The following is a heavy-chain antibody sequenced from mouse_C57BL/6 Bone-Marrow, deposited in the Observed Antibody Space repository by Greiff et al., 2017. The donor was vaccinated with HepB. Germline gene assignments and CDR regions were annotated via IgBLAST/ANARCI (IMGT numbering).Heavy chain of an antibody. CDR3: ARYRSGYGDFDY. CDR1: GFTFTDYY. V-gene: IGHV7-3*01. D-gene: IGHD1-1*01. J-gene: IGHJ2*01. Sequence: EVMLVESGGGLVQPGGSLSLSCAASGFTFTDYYMSWVRQPPGKALEWLGFIRNKANGYTTEYSASVKGRFTISRDNSQSILYLQMNALRAEDSATYYCARYRSGYGDFDYWGQGTTLTVSS. CDR2: IRNKANGYTT.